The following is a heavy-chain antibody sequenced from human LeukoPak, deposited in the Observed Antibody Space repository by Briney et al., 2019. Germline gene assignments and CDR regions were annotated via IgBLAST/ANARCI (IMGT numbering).Heavy chain of an antibody. CDR2: IISIFGTA. V-gene: IGHV1-69*05. J-gene: IGHJ4*02. D-gene: IGHD1-26*01. CDR1: GGTFSSYA. Sequence: GASVKVSCKASGGTFSSYAISWVRQAPGQGLEWMGGIISIFGTANYAQKFQGRVTITTDESTSTAYMELSSLTFEDTALYYCTRGGIVGAYRHWGQGTLVTVSS. CDR3: TRGGIVGAYRH.